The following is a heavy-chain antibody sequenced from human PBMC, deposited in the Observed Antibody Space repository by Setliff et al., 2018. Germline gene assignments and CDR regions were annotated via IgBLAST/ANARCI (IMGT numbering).Heavy chain of an antibody. CDR2: VHYSGDS. CDR1: GGSMTSYY. J-gene: IGHJ4*02. V-gene: IGHV4-59*13. CDR3: ARQPSSGSHYNPRPYYFDY. Sequence: KPSETLSLTCSVSGGSMTSYYWSWIRQSPWKGLEWIGYVHYSGDSNYNPSLKSRVTMSVDTSKNQFSLNLRSVTAADTAVYYCARQPSSGSHYNPRPYYFDYWGQGTLVTVSS. D-gene: IGHD3-10*01.